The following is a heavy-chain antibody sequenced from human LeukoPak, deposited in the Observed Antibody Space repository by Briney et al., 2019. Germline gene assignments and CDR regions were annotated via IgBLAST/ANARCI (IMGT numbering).Heavy chain of an antibody. Sequence: PSETLPLTCTVSGGSISSYYWSWIRQPPGKGLEWIGYIYYSGSTNYNPSLKSRVTISVDTSKNQFSLKLSSVTAADTAVYYCATGVKQWLVPYYYYGMDVWGQGTTVTVSS. V-gene: IGHV4-59*01. CDR1: GGSISSYY. CDR3: ATGVKQWLVPYYYYGMDV. D-gene: IGHD6-19*01. J-gene: IGHJ6*02. CDR2: IYYSGST.